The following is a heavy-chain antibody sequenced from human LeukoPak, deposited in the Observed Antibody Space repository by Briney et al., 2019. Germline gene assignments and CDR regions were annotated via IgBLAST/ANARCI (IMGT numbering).Heavy chain of an antibody. Sequence: GGSLRLSCAASGFTFSSYGMHWVRQAPGKGLEWVAFIRYDGSNKYYADSVKGRFTISRDNSKNTLYLQMNSLRAEDTAVYYCAKYMGGGSLGYCSGGSCYYFDYWGQGTLVTVSS. CDR1: GFTFSSYG. CDR2: IRYDGSNK. D-gene: IGHD2-15*01. CDR3: AKYMGGGSLGYCSGGSCYYFDY. V-gene: IGHV3-30*02. J-gene: IGHJ4*02.